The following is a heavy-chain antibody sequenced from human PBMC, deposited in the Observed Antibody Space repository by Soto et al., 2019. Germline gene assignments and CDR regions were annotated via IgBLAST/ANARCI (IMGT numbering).Heavy chain of an antibody. Sequence: ASVKVSCKASGYTFTSYYMHWVRQAPGQGLEWMGIINPSGGSTSYAQKFQGRVTMTRDTSTSTVYMELSSLRSEDTAVYYCARVIGIAAAGQALGYWGQGTLVTVSS. V-gene: IGHV1-46*01. CDR1: GYTFTSYY. J-gene: IGHJ4*02. D-gene: IGHD6-13*01. CDR2: INPSGGST. CDR3: ARVIGIAAAGQALGY.